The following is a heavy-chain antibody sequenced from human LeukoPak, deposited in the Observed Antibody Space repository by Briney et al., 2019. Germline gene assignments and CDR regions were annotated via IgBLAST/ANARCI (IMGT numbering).Heavy chain of an antibody. V-gene: IGHV4-59*01. Sequence: SETLSLTCTVSGGSISSYYWSWIRQPPGKGLEWIGYIYYSGSTNYNPSLKSRVTISVDTSKNQFSLKLSSVTAADTAVYYCARTYHTDSSSLVWDYWGQGTLVTVSS. CDR1: GGSISSYY. D-gene: IGHD6-6*01. J-gene: IGHJ4*02. CDR2: IYYSGST. CDR3: ARTYHTDSSSLVWDY.